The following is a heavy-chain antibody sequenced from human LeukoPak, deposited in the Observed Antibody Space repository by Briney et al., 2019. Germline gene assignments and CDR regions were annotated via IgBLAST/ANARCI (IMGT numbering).Heavy chain of an antibody. D-gene: IGHD6-13*01. V-gene: IGHV1-69*06. CDR1: GGTFSSYA. Sequence: ASVKVSCKASGGTFSSYAISWVRQAPGQGLEWMGGIIPIFGTANYAQRFQGRVTITADKSTSTAYMELSSLRSEDTAVYYCAREAAAGLDYYYYYMDVWGKGTAVTVSS. J-gene: IGHJ6*03. CDR2: IIPIFGTA. CDR3: AREAAAGLDYYYYYMDV.